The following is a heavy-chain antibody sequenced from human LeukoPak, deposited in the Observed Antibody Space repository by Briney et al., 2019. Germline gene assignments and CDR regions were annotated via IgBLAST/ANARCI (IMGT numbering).Heavy chain of an antibody. D-gene: IGHD3-3*01. CDR3: ARVFRMEWLPWFAP. J-gene: IGHJ5*02. V-gene: IGHV3-7*03. CDR1: AFIFSGHW. CDR2: IKEDGSER. Sequence: GGSLRLSCEGSAFIFSGHWMNWVRQTPGKGLEWVASIKEDGSERQYVDSVKGRFSISRDNTKGSLFLQLNSLRAEDTAVYYCARVFRMEWLPWFAPWAREPWSPSPQ.